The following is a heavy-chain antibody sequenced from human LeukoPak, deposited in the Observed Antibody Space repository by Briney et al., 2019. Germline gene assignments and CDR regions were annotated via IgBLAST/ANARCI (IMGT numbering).Heavy chain of an antibody. CDR2: IYHGSA. CDR3: AREGGRQWLISGSLDC. J-gene: IGHJ4*02. Sequence: SETLSLTCTVSGGSVSSSRHYWTWVRQAPGRGLEWIGYIYHGSATYNPSLKSRVTISLDTSKNQLSLKVTSVSAADTAVYYCAREGGRQWLISGSLDCRGQGTLVIVSS. D-gene: IGHD6-19*01. CDR1: GGSVSSSRHY. V-gene: IGHV4-61*01.